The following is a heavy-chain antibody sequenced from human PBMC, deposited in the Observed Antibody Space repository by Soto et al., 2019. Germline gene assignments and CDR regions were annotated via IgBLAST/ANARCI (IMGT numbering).Heavy chain of an antibody. CDR3: AKSGSITIFGVVLKYWYFDL. J-gene: IGHJ2*01. D-gene: IGHD3-3*01. CDR1: GFTFSSYA. V-gene: IGHV3-23*01. Sequence: LQLLDSGGGVVQPGGSLRLSCAASGFTFSSYAMSWVRQAPGKGLEWVSGISGGDGSTYYADSVKGRFTISRDNFKNTLYLQLTSLRAEDTAVYYCAKSGSITIFGVVLKYWYFDLWGRGALVTVSS. CDR2: ISGGDGST.